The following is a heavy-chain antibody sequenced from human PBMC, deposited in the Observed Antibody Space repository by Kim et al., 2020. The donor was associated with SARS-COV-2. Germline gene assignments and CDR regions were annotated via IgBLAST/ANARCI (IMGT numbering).Heavy chain of an antibody. Sequence: GGSLRLSCAAPGFTFSSYAMSWVRQAPGKGLEWVSVIYSGGSSTYYADSVKGRFTISRDNSKNTLYLQMNSLRAEDTAVYYCAKEGGGYTFDYWGQGTLVTVSS. J-gene: IGHJ4*02. CDR2: IYSGGSST. V-gene: IGHV3-23*03. CDR3: AKEGGGYTFDY. CDR1: GFTFSSYA. D-gene: IGHD5-12*01.